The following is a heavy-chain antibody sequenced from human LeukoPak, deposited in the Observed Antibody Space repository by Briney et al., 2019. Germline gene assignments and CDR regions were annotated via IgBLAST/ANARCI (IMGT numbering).Heavy chain of an antibody. CDR2: IIPIFGTA. J-gene: IGHJ3*02. Sequence: SVKVSCKASGYTFSNYGISWVRQAPGQGLEWMGGIIPIFGTANYAQKFQGRVTITADESTSTAYMELSSLRSEDTAVYYCARVAGQVLRYFDWLLGGAFDIWGQGTMVTVSS. CDR1: GYTFSNYG. V-gene: IGHV1-69*13. D-gene: IGHD3-9*01. CDR3: ARVAGQVLRYFDWLLGGAFDI.